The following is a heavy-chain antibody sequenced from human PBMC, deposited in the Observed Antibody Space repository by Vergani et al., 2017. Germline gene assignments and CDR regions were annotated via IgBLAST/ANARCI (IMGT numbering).Heavy chain of an antibody. V-gene: IGHV1-46*03. Sequence: QVQVVQSGAEVKKSGASAKVSCKTPGYTFSNYYMHWVRQAPGQGLEWMGIINPSGGHTNYAQKFQGRVTMTRDTSTSTVYMELSSLRSEDTAIYYCARGDYDILTGYRYWGQGTLVTVSA. CDR3: ARGDYDILTGYRY. CDR2: INPSGGHT. CDR1: GYTFSNYY. D-gene: IGHD3-9*01. J-gene: IGHJ4*02.